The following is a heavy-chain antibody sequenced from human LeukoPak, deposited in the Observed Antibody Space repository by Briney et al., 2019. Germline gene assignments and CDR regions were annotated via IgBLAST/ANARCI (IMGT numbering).Heavy chain of an antibody. CDR2: IKQDGSEK. D-gene: IGHD4-17*01. V-gene: IGHV3-7*01. CDR1: GFTFSSYW. CDR3: ARDRKIPYGAYKVLDY. J-gene: IGHJ4*02. Sequence: GGSLRLSCAASGFTFSSYWMSWVRQAPGKGLEWVANIKQDGSEKYYVDSVKGRFTISRDNAKNSLYLQMNSLRAEDTAVYYCARDRKIPYGAYKVLDYWGQGTLVTVSS.